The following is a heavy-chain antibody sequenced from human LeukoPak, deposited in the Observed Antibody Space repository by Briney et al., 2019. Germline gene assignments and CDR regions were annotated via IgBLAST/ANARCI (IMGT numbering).Heavy chain of an antibody. J-gene: IGHJ4*02. V-gene: IGHV3-48*04. CDR1: GFIFSDYS. D-gene: IGHD1-1*01. CDR3: ARDHNYAFDN. Sequence: PGGSLRLSRAASGFIFSDYSMNWVRQAPGKGLEWISYIGIDSGNTKYADSVKGRFTISADSARNSLYLQMNSLRVEDTAVYYCARDHNYAFDNWGQGTLVTVSS. CDR2: IGIDSGNT.